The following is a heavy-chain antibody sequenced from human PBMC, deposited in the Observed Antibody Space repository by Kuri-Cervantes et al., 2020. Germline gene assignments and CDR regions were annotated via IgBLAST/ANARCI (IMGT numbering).Heavy chain of an antibody. CDR3: ARDRYDSSGYLFGY. V-gene: IGHV1-18*01. CDR2: ISAYNGNT. D-gene: IGHD3-22*01. Sequence: ASVKVSCKASGYTFTSYGISWVRQAPGQGLEWMGWISAYNGNTNYAQKLQGRVTMTTDTSTSTAYMELRSLRSEDTAVYYCARDRYDSSGYLFGYWGQGTLVTVSS. J-gene: IGHJ4*02. CDR1: GYTFTSYG.